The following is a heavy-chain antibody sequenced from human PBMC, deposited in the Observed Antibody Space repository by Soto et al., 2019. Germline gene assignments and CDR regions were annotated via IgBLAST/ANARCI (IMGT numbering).Heavy chain of an antibody. V-gene: IGHV3-23*01. Sequence: EVQLLESGGGLVQPGGSLRLSCAASGFTFSSYTMSWVRQAPGKGLEWVSVISGSGATTYYADSVKGRFTISRDNSKNTLYLQMNSLTVEDTAVYYCAKDNPYDYILGAIDVWGQGTMVTVSS. CDR2: ISGSGATT. CDR1: GFTFSSYT. D-gene: IGHD3-16*01. CDR3: AKDNPYDYILGAIDV. J-gene: IGHJ3*01.